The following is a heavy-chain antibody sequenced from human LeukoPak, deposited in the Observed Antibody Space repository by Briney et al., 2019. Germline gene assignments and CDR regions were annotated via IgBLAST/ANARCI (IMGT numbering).Heavy chain of an antibody. J-gene: IGHJ6*02. CDR1: GYTFTSYA. CDR3: ARAHGLRFLEWLDKPNYYYGMDV. V-gene: IGHV7-4-1*02. Sequence: GASVKVSCKASGYTFTSYAMNWVRQAPGQGLEWMGWINTNTGNPTYAQGFTGRFVFSLDTSVSTAYLQISSLKAEDTAVYYCARAHGLRFLEWLDKPNYYYGMDVWGQGTTVTVSS. D-gene: IGHD3-3*01. CDR2: INTNTGNP.